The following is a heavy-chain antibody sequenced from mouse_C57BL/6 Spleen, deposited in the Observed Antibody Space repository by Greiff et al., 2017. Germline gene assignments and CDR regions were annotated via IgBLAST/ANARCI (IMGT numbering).Heavy chain of an antibody. V-gene: IGHV1-5*01. CDR2: IYPGNSDT. Sequence: VQLQQSGTVLARPGASVKMSCKTSGYTFTSYWMHWVKQRPGQGLEWIGAIYPGNSDTSYNQKFKGKAKLPAVTSASTAYMELSSLTNEDSAVYYCTREEGGSSPYYYAMDYWGQGTSVTVSS. CDR1: GYTFTSYW. J-gene: IGHJ4*01. D-gene: IGHD1-1*01. CDR3: TREEGGSSPYYYAMDY.